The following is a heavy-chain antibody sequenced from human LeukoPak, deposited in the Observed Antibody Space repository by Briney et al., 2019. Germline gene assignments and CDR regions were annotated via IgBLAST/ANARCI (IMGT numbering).Heavy chain of an antibody. CDR1: GFTFGDFA. V-gene: IGHV3-11*03. J-gene: IGHJ4*02. CDR2: ISGRSSYT. D-gene: IGHD5-12*01. Sequence: PGGSLRLSCTASGFTFGDFAMAWFGQAPGKGLEWVSCISGRSSYTNYADSVKGRFTISRDNARNSLYLQMNSLRADDTAVYFCARQSRSVDPLTYWGQGTLVTVSS. CDR3: ARQSRSVDPLTY.